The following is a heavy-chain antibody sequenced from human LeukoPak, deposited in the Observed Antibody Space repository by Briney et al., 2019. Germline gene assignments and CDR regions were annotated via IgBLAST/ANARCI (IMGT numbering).Heavy chain of an antibody. CDR2: IWYDGSNK. CDR3: VRGVGTMGGRPDY. J-gene: IGHJ4*01. D-gene: IGHD1/OR15-1a*01. CDR1: GFTFRDYA. Sequence: SGGSLRLSCVGSGFTFRDYAMHWVRQAPDRGLEWVASIWYDGSNKYYADSVTGRFTISRDNSKNTVYLQMNSQRVEDTAIYYCVRGVGTMGGRPDYWGQGTQVTVSS. V-gene: IGHV3-33*01.